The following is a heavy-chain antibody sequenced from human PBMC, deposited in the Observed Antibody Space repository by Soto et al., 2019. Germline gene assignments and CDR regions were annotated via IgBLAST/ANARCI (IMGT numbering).Heavy chain of an antibody. CDR3: GKGNSKWGTGDAFDI. D-gene: IGHD7-27*01. CDR1: GFTFNNYA. V-gene: IGHV3-23*01. CDR2: ISGTGGST. Sequence: EVQLLESGGGVVQPGGSLRLSCAASGFTFNNYALNRVRQGPGQGLEWVSSISGTGGSTFYAGSAKGRFTISRDNSKNSLFLQMTSLRAEDTAVYYCGKGNSKWGTGDAFDIWGQGTMVTVSS. J-gene: IGHJ3*02.